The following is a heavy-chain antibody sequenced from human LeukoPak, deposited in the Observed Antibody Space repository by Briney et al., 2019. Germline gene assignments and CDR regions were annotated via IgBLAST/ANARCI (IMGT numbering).Heavy chain of an antibody. D-gene: IGHD2/OR15-2a*01. CDR3: AGHHPRNTVDF. J-gene: IGHJ4*02. V-gene: IGHV4-59*08. CDR1: GGSISSYY. CDR2: ISDIGSI. Sequence: SETLSLTCTVSGGSISSYYWSWLRQPPGKGLEWIAYISDIGSINYNPSLKSPVTISLDTSKNQFSLKLSSVTAADTAVYYCAGHHPRNTVDFWGQGTLVTVSS.